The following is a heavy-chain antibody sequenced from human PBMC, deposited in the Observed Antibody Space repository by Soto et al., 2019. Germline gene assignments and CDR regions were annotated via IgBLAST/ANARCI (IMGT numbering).Heavy chain of an antibody. Sequence: QVQLVQSGSEVKKPGSSVRVSCKTSGDTFSIYTISWVRQAPGHGLEWMGRVLLFLDITSYSQRFQGRVTITADRSTTTAYMELNSLRYEDTAVYYCARDMDNSNWPNFDSCGQGTLVTVSS. CDR2: VLLFLDIT. CDR1: GDTFSIYT. V-gene: IGHV1-69*02. CDR3: ARDMDNSNWPNFDS. D-gene: IGHD6-13*01. J-gene: IGHJ4*02.